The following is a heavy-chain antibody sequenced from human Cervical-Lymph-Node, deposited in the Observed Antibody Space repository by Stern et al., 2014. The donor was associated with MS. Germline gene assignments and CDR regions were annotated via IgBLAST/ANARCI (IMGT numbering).Heavy chain of an antibody. CDR2: ISAYNGNT. Sequence: QVQLVQSGAEVKKPGASVKVSCKASGYTFSSYGISWVRQAPGQGLEWMGWISAYNGNTIYAQKLQDRVTMTTDTSTSTAFMELRSLRSDDTAVYYCAREGRQWLVREHFSHWGQGTLVTVSS. J-gene: IGHJ1*01. V-gene: IGHV1-18*01. CDR1: GYTFSSYG. CDR3: AREGRQWLVREHFSH. D-gene: IGHD6-19*01.